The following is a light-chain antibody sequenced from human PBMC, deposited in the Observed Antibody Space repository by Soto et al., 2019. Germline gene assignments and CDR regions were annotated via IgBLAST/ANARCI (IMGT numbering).Light chain of an antibody. CDR2: DVS. V-gene: IGLV2-14*01. CDR1: SSEIGGYNY. CDR3: SSYTSSSTLGVV. J-gene: IGLJ2*01. Sequence: QSALTQPASVYGSPGQSITISCTGTSSEIGGYNYVSWYQQHPGKAPKLMIYDVSNRPSGVSNRFSGSKSGNTASLTISGLQAEDEADYYCSSYTSSSTLGVVFGGGTKVTVL.